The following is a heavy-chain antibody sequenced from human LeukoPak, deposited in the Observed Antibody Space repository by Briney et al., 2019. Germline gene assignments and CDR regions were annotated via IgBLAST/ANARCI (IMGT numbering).Heavy chain of an antibody. CDR2: IYHSGST. D-gene: IGHD2-15*01. Sequence: SETLSPTCTVSGYSISSGYYWGWIRQPPGKGLEWIGSIYHSGSTYYNPSLKSRVTISVDTSKNQFSLKLGSVTAADTAVYYCARGALQYCSGGSCPIYYYYYMDVWGKGTTVTVSS. CDR3: ARGALQYCSGGSCPIYYYYYMDV. J-gene: IGHJ6*03. V-gene: IGHV4-38-2*02. CDR1: GYSISSGYY.